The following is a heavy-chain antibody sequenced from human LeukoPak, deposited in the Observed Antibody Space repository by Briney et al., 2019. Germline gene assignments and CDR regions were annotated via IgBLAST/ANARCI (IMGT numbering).Heavy chain of an antibody. CDR1: GYTLTELS. V-gene: IGHV1-24*01. CDR2: FDPEDGET. CDR3: ATRYCSSTSCYGMGAFDI. J-gene: IGHJ3*02. Sequence: ASVKVSYKVSGYTLTELSMHWVRQTPGKGLEWMGGFDPEDGETIYAQKFQGRVTMTEDTSTDTAYMELSSLRSEDTAVYYCATRYCSSTSCYGMGAFDIWGQGTMVTVSS. D-gene: IGHD2-2*01.